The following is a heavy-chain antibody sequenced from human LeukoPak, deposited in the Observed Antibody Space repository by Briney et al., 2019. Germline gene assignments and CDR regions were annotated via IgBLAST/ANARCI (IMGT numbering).Heavy chain of an antibody. D-gene: IGHD3-22*01. V-gene: IGHV3-30*02. CDR2: IRYDGNNK. CDR3: AKKWSGDYDSSGINDAFDI. J-gene: IGHJ3*02. Sequence: PGGSLRLSCAASGFTFSSYSMNWVRQAPGKGLEWVTFIRYDGNNKYYADSVKGRFTISRDNSKNTLYLEMNSLRPEDTVVYYCAKKWSGDYDSSGINDAFDIWGQGTMVTVSS. CDR1: GFTFSSYS.